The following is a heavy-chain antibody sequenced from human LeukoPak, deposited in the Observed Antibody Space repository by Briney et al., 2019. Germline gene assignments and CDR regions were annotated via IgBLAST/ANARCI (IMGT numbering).Heavy chain of an antibody. J-gene: IGHJ4*02. CDR1: GGSISSGGYS. CDR3: ARLLDGNLFDY. Sequence: PSETLSLTCAVSGGSISSGGYSWSWIRQPPGKGLEWIGYIYHSGSTYYNPSLKSRVTISVDRSKNQFSLKLSSVTAADTAVYYCARLLDGNLFDYWGQGTLVTVSS. D-gene: IGHD2/OR15-2a*01. CDR2: IYHSGST. V-gene: IGHV4-30-2*01.